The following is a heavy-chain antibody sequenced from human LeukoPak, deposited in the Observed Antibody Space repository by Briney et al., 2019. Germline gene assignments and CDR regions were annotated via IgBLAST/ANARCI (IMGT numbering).Heavy chain of an antibody. V-gene: IGHV3-23*01. D-gene: IGHD6-19*01. Sequence: PGGSLRLSCAASGFTFSSYAMSWVRQAPGQGLEWVSAISGSGGSTYYADSVKGRFTISRDNSKNTLYLQMNSLRAEDTAVYYCAKDGDSSGWYNYWGQGTLVTVSS. CDR2: ISGSGGST. J-gene: IGHJ4*02. CDR1: GFTFSSYA. CDR3: AKDGDSSGWYNY.